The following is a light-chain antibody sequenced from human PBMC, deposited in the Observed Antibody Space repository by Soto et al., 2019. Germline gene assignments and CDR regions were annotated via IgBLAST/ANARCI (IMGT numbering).Light chain of an antibody. CDR1: QSISNW. J-gene: IGKJ2*01. CDR2: DVS. V-gene: IGKV1-5*01. Sequence: DIQMTQSPSTLSASVGDRVTITCRASQSISNWLAWYQQKPGKAPTLLIYDVSRLESGVPSRFSGSGSGTEFTLTIGSLQPDDFANYYCQQYDTYFRYTFGQGTKLDIK. CDR3: QQYDTYFRYT.